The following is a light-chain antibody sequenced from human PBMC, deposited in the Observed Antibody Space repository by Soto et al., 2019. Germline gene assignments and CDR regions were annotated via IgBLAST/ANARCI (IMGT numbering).Light chain of an antibody. CDR1: QSVSSN. V-gene: IGKV3-15*01. J-gene: IGKJ4*01. Sequence: EIVITQSPATLSVSPGERATLSSRASQSVSSNLAWYQQKPGQAPRLLIYGASTRATGIPARFSGSGSGTEFTLTISSLQSEDFAVYYCQQYNNLAGLTFGGGTKVDI. CDR3: QQYNNLAGLT. CDR2: GAS.